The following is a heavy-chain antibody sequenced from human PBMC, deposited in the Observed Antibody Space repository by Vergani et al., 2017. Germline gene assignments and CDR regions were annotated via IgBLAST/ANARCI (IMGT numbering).Heavy chain of an antibody. Sequence: QVQLVQSGAEVKKPGASVKVSCKTSGYNFTDFYVHWVRQAPGQGLEWLGWINPNSGGTNYAETFQGRVTITRDTSINTAYMEMTRLRPDDTAIYYCARVIVGCSRTNCFADHWGQGTLVTVSS. CDR1: GYNFTDFY. J-gene: IGHJ4*02. CDR2: INPNSGGT. CDR3: ARVIVGCSRTNCFADH. V-gene: IGHV1-2*02. D-gene: IGHD2-2*01.